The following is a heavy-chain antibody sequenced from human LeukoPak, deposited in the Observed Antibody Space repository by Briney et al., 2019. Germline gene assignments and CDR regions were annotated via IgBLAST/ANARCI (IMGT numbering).Heavy chain of an antibody. CDR2: ISYDGDNK. CDR3: AKDSRQFYYDNNGLQHGMDV. Sequence: GGSVRLSCAASGLTFSNYGMHWVRQAPGKGLEWVAVISYDGDNKYYADSVKGRFTISRDNSKDTLFVQMNSLRAEDTAVYYCAKDSRQFYYDNNGLQHGMDVWGQGTTVAVSS. CDR1: GLTFSNYG. D-gene: IGHD3-22*01. J-gene: IGHJ6*02. V-gene: IGHV3-30*18.